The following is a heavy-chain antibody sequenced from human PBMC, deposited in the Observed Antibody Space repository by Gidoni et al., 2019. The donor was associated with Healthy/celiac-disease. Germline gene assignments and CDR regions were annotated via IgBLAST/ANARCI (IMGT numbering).Heavy chain of an antibody. Sequence: QVQLVESGGGLVKPGGSLRLSCAASGFTFCAYYMRWIRQAPGKALEWVSYISSSSSYTNDADSVKGRFTISRDNAKNSLYLQMNSLRAEDTAVYYCARCEMATIEFDYWGQGTLVTVSS. J-gene: IGHJ4*02. D-gene: IGHD5-12*01. V-gene: IGHV3-11*06. CDR1: GFTFCAYY. CDR2: ISSSSSYT. CDR3: ARCEMATIEFDY.